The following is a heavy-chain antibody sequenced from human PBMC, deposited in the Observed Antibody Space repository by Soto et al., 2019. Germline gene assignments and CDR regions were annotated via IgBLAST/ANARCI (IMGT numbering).Heavy chain of an antibody. CDR3: ARKRTNHGMDV. J-gene: IGHJ6*02. CDR1: GGSFSGYY. V-gene: IGHV4-34*01. CDR2: INHSGST. D-gene: IGHD6-25*01. Sequence: SETLSLTCAVYGGSFSGYYWSWIRQPPGKGLEWIGEINHSGSTNYNPSLKSRVTISVDTSKNQFSLKLSSVTAADTAVYYCARKRTNHGMDVWGQGTTVTVSS.